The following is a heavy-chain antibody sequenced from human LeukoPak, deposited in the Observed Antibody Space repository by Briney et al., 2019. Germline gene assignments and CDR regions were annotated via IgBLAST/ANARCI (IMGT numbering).Heavy chain of an antibody. CDR2: IYYSGST. D-gene: IGHD3-16*01. J-gene: IGHJ4*02. CDR3: ARYDWGKYFDY. CDR1: GGSISPYY. V-gene: IGHV4-59*01. Sequence: PSETLSLTCTVSGGSISPYYWIWIRQPPGKGLEWIGYIYYSGSTNYNPSLKSRVTMSVDTSKNQFSLKLSSVTAADTAVYYCARYDWGKYFDYWGQGTLVTVSS.